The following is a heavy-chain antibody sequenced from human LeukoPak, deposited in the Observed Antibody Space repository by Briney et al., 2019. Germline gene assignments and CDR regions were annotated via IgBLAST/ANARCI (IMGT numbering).Heavy chain of an antibody. J-gene: IGHJ4*02. CDR2: VYYSGST. D-gene: IGHD3-10*01. Sequence: SSETLSLTCTVSGGSISNYYWSWIRQPPGKGLEWIGYVYYSGSTNYNPSLRGRVTISVDTSKNQFSLKLSSVTAADTAVYYCARSHGSGSYYNLNDYWGQGTLVTVSS. CDR1: GGSISNYY. V-gene: IGHV4-59*01. CDR3: ARSHGSGSYYNLNDY.